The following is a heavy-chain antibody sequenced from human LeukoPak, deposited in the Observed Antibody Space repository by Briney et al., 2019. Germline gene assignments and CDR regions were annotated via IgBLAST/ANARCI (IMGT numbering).Heavy chain of an antibody. CDR3: ARSGYSYGTGYYFDY. D-gene: IGHD5-18*01. J-gene: IGHJ4*02. Sequence: SETLSLTCAVYGGSFSGYYWSWIRQPPGKGLEWIGEINHSGSTNYNPSLKRRVTISVDTSKKQFSLKLSSVTAADTAVYYCARSGYSYGTGYYFDYWGQGTLVTVSS. CDR1: GGSFSGYY. V-gene: IGHV4-34*01. CDR2: INHSGST.